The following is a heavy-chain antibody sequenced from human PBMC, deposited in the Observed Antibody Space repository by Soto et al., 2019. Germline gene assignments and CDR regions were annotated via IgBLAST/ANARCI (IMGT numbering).Heavy chain of an antibody. CDR2: IYHSGST. CDR3: ARERLMTTVTRYYYSGMDV. Sequence: PSETLSLTCDVSVGSISSGGYSWSWIRQPPGKGLEWIGYIYHSGSTYYNPSLKSRVTISVDRSKNQFSLKLSSVTAADTAVYYCARERLMTTVTRYYYSGMDVCGQGTTVTLSS. V-gene: IGHV4-30-2*01. D-gene: IGHD4-17*01. J-gene: IGHJ6*02. CDR1: VGSISSGGYS.